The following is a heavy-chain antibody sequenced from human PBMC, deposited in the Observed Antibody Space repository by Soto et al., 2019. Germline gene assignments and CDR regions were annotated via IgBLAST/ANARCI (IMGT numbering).Heavy chain of an antibody. D-gene: IGHD2-15*01. CDR1: GGTFSSYA. Sequence: QVQLVQPGAAVKKPGSSVKVSCKASGGTFSSYAISWVRQAPGQGLEWMGGIIPIFGTANYGQKLQGRVTITADEATSTAYMELSSRRSEDTAVYYCASGYCSGGSCYRPYYYYGMDVWGQGTTGTVSS. CDR3: ASGYCSGGSCYRPYYYYGMDV. V-gene: IGHV1-69*12. J-gene: IGHJ6*02. CDR2: IIPIFGTA.